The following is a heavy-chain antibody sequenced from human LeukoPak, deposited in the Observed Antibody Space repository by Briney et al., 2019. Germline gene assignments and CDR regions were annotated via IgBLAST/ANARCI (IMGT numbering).Heavy chain of an antibody. CDR3: ARQDGSGLYYFDY. V-gene: IGHV5-51*01. J-gene: IGHJ4*02. Sequence: GESLKISCKGSAYSFTYYWIAWVRQMPGKGLEWMGIIYPRDSDTRYSPSFQGQVTISADKSISTAYLQWSSLKASDTAMYYCARQDGSGLYYFDYWGQGALVTVSS. CDR1: AYSFTYYW. CDR2: IYPRDSDT. D-gene: IGHD3-10*01.